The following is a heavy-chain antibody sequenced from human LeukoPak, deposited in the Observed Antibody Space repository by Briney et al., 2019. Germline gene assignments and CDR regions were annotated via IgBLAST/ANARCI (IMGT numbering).Heavy chain of an antibody. CDR3: AKAWRAFDY. D-gene: IGHD1-1*01. CDR1: GFTFSSYG. V-gene: IGHV3-30*18. CDR2: ISYDGSNK. J-gene: IGHJ4*02. Sequence: PGRSLRLSCAASGFTFSSYGMHWVRQAPGKGLEWVAVISYDGSNKYYADSVKGRFTISRDNSKNTLYLQMNSLRAEDTAVHYCAKAWRAFDYWGQGTLVTVSS.